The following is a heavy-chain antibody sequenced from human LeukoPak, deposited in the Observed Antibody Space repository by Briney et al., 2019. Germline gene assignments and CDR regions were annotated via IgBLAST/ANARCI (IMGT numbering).Heavy chain of an antibody. CDR1: KFTFSHYG. D-gene: IGHD4-11*01. CDR2: IWSDGTNQ. V-gene: IGHV3-33*01. CDR3: ARDAQRGFDYSNSLEY. J-gene: IGHJ4*02. Sequence: GGSLRLSCAASKFTFSHYGMHWVRQAPGKGLRWVAVIWSDGTNQYYADSVKGRLTISRDNFNNMVYLQMNSLRVDDTGVYYCARDAQRGFDYSNSLEYWGQGALVTVSS.